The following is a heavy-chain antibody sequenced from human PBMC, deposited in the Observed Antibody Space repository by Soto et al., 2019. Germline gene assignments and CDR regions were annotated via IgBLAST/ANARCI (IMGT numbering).Heavy chain of an antibody. CDR1: GDTITDNT. Sequence: GASVKACSKARGDTITDNTMWSVRHCPRQGFEWMGRINLNSGGTNYAQKFQGWVTMTRDTSIGTAYMELNRLRSDDTAVYYCARDREVRGVIIDYYYGMDVWGQGTTVTV. V-gene: IGHV1-2*04. J-gene: IGHJ6*02. CDR3: ARDREVRGVIIDYYYGMDV. CDR2: INLNSGGT. D-gene: IGHD3-10*01.